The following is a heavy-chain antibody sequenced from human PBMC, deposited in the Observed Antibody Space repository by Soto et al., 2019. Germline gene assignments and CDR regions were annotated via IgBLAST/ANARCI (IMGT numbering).Heavy chain of an antibody. CDR1: GFTFSDYY. Sequence: ESGGGLVKPGGSLRLSCAASGFTFSDYYMSWIRQAPGKGLEWVSYISSSGSTIYYADSVKGRFTISRDNAKNSLYLQMNSLRAEDTAVYYCARDPTKLRYFDWLSFGGSDYWGQGTLVTVSS. CDR2: ISSSGSTI. J-gene: IGHJ4*02. CDR3: ARDPTKLRYFDWLSFGGSDY. V-gene: IGHV3-11*01. D-gene: IGHD3-9*01.